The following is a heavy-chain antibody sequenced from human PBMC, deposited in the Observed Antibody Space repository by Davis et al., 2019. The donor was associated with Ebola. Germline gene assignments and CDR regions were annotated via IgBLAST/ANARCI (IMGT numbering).Heavy chain of an antibody. Sequence: ASVKVSCKASGYTFRNYAISWVRQAPGQGLEWMGWISAYNGNTNYAQKVQGRVTMTTDTSTGTAYLDLRSLRSDDTAVYFCARTSIVGTTTTASDIWGQGTLVTVSS. CDR1: GYTFRNYA. V-gene: IGHV1-18*01. J-gene: IGHJ3*02. CDR3: ARTSIVGTTTTASDI. D-gene: IGHD1-26*01. CDR2: ISAYNGNT.